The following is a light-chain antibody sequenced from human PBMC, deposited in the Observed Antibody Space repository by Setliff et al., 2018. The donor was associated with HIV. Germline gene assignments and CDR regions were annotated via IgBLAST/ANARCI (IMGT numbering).Light chain of an antibody. V-gene: IGLV2-14*01. CDR2: EVS. J-gene: IGLJ1*01. Sequence: QSVLTQPASVSASPGQSITISCTGTSSDVGGSNYVSWYQQHPGKAPKLMIYEVSNRPSWVSNRFSGSKSGNTASLTISGLQAEDEADYYCSSYTFSSTPYVFRTGTKVTVL. CDR3: SSYTFSSTPYV. CDR1: SSDVGGSNY.